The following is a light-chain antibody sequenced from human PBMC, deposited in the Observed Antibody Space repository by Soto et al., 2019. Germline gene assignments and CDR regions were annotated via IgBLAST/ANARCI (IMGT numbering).Light chain of an antibody. CDR3: QQSNAFWT. Sequence: DIQMTQSPSSLSASVEGRVIITCRASQSISNHLNWYQQKPGKAPKLLIYDVSSLGSGVPSRFFGSGSGTEFTLTISSLQPDDFATYYCQQSNAFWTFGQGTKVDIK. CDR1: QSISNH. J-gene: IGKJ1*01. V-gene: IGKV1-5*01. CDR2: DVS.